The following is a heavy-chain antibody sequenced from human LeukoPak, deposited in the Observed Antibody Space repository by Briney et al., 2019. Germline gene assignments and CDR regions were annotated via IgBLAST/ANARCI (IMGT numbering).Heavy chain of an antibody. V-gene: IGHV4-59*01. J-gene: IGHJ4*02. D-gene: IGHD4-17*01. Sequence: SSETLSLTCTVFGGSISSYYWSWIRQPPGKGLEWIGYIYYSGSTNYNPSLKSRVTISVDTSKNQFSLKLSSVTAADTAVYYCARGEDGDLFDYWGQGTLVTVSS. CDR3: ARGEDGDLFDY. CDR2: IYYSGST. CDR1: GGSISSYY.